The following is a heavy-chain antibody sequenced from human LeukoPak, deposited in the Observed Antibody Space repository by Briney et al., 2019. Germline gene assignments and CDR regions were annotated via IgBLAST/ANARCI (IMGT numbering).Heavy chain of an antibody. CDR1: GGSISSYY. D-gene: IGHD1-26*01. V-gene: IGHV4-4*07. Sequence: SETLSLTCTVSGGSISSYYWSWIRQPAGKGLEWIGRIYTSGSTNYNPSLKSRVTMSVDTSKNQFSLKLSSVTAADTAVYYCATTSNSGSYWLNYFDYWGQGTLVTVSS. CDR2: IYTSGST. J-gene: IGHJ4*02. CDR3: ATTSNSGSYWLNYFDY.